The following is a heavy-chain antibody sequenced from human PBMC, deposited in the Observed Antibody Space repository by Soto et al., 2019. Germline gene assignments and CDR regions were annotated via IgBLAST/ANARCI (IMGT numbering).Heavy chain of an antibody. Sequence: QVQLVQSGAEVKKPGASVKVSCKASGYTFTSYDINWVRQATGQGLEWMGWMNPNSGNTGYAQKFQGRVTKTRNTSISRAYMELGRLRSEETAVYYCARWGLRWFGAYHYYYYYYVDVWGKGTPVNVSS. CDR3: ARWGLRWFGAYHYYYYYYVDV. CDR1: GYTFTSYD. J-gene: IGHJ6*03. CDR2: MNPNSGNT. D-gene: IGHD3-10*01. V-gene: IGHV1-8*01.